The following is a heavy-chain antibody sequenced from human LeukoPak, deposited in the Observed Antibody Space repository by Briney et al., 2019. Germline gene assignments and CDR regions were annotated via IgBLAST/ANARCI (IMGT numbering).Heavy chain of an antibody. CDR3: AKSTSGWSFDS. J-gene: IGHJ4*02. D-gene: IGHD6-19*01. CDR1: GFTFSSHA. V-gene: IGHV3-23*01. CDR2: ISGSGGST. Sequence: PGGSLRLSCAASGFTFSSHAMSWVRQAPGEGLEWVSGISGSGGSTYYADSVKGRFTMSRDNSKNTLYLQMNSLRAEDTAVYYCAKSTSGWSFDSWGQGTPVSVSS.